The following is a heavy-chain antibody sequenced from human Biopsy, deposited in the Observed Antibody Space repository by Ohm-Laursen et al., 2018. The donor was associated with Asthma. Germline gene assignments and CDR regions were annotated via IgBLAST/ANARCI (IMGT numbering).Heavy chain of an antibody. CDR1: GFSLRESGVG. CDR3: AHTVPFYQNASYFDY. CDR2: IYRDDHV. J-gene: IGHJ4*01. Sequence: TQTLPLTCTFSGFSLRESGVGVGWIRQPPGKAPEWLAVIYRDDHVRYSPSLRTSLSITKDTSKNRVVLVMRNLHAGDTGTYFCAHTVPFYQNASYFDYWGPGTVVSVSS. D-gene: IGHD2-2*01. V-gene: IGHV2-5*02.